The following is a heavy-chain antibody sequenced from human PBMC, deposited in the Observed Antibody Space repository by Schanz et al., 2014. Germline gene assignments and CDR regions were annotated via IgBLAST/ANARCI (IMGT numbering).Heavy chain of an antibody. CDR3: AMGGYQLHH. J-gene: IGHJ4*02. CDR2: MSWNAGSL. D-gene: IGHD1-7*01. Sequence: EVQLVESGGGLVKPGGSLRLSCTASRIIFGTYSMNWIRQTPKGLEWVSGMSWNAGSLGYGDSVKGRFTISRDNAKNSLYLQMNSLRAEDTALYYCAMGGYQLHHWGQGTLVTVSS. CDR1: RIIFGTYS. V-gene: IGHV3-9*01.